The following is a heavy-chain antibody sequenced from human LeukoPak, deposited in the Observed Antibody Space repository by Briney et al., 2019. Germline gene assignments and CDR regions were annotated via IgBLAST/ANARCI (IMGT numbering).Heavy chain of an antibody. V-gene: IGHV4-61*02. CDR1: GGSISSGNYY. CDR3: ARGRDSRGYQFMGFDS. CDR2: IWADGAP. Sequence: SETLSLTCTVSGGSISSGNYYWSWIRQPAGKGLEWIGRIWADGAPTCRPSLKSRVTISVDTSKNQFSLRLSSVIAADTAVYYCARGRDSRGYQFMGFDSWGQGTLVTVSS. D-gene: IGHD3-22*01. J-gene: IGHJ4*02.